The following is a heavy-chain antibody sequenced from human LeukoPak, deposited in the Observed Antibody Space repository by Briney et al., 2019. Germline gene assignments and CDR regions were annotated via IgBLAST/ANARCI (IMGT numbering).Heavy chain of an antibody. CDR2: ISNSGGST. CDR1: GFTFSSYG. CDR3: AKKYSTGLDP. V-gene: IGHV3-23*01. D-gene: IGHD1-26*01. J-gene: IGHJ5*02. Sequence: GGSLRLSCAASGFTFSSYGMSWVRQAPGKGLEWVSSISNSGGSTYHADSVKGRFTISRDNSKNTLYLQMNSLRAEDTAVYYCAKKYSTGLDPWGQGTLVTVSS.